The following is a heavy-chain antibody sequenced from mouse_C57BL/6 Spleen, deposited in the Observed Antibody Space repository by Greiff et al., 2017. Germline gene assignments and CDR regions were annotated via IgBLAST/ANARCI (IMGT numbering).Heavy chain of an antibody. CDR1: GYTFTEYT. CDR2: FYPGSGSI. CDR3: ARHESLDYYAMCC. V-gene: IGHV1-62-2*01. D-gene: IGHD6-2*01. Sequence: QVQLKQSGAELVKPGASVKLSCKASGYTFTEYTITWVKQRSGQGLEWIGWFYPGSGSIKYNEKFKDKATLTVDKSSSTAYMELNRLTAEYSAVYFYARHESLDYYAMCCWGQGTSVTVSS. J-gene: IGHJ4*01.